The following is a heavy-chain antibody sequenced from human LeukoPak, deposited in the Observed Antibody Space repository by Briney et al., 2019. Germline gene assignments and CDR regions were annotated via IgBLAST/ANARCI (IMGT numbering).Heavy chain of an antibody. V-gene: IGHV1-8*03. CDR3: ARGAIAAAGTGFDY. Sequence: ASVKVSCKASVYTFTSYDINWVRQATGQGLEWMGWMNPNSGNTGYAQKFQGRVTITRNTSISTAYMELSSLRSEDTAVYYCARGAIAAAGTGFDYWGQGTLVTVSS. CDR1: VYTFTSYD. D-gene: IGHD6-13*01. J-gene: IGHJ4*02. CDR2: MNPNSGNT.